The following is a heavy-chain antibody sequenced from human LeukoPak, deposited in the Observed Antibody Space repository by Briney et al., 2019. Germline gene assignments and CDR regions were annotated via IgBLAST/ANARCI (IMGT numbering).Heavy chain of an antibody. Sequence: PGGSLRLSCAASGFTFSNYWMHWVRQAPGKGLVWVSRINSDGINTSYADSVKGRFTISRDNAKNTLNLQMNSLRAEDTAVYYCVRGADTGYSSDSWGQGTLVTVSS. V-gene: IGHV3-74*01. J-gene: IGHJ4*02. D-gene: IGHD3-9*01. CDR3: VRGADTGYSSDS. CDR2: INSDGINT. CDR1: GFTFSNYW.